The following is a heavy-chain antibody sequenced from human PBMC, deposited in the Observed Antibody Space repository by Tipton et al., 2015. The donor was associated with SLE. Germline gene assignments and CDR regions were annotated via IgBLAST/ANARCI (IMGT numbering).Heavy chain of an antibody. J-gene: IGHJ4*02. CDR1: GFTFSSYW. D-gene: IGHD2-15*01. V-gene: IGHV3-7*05. CDR3: ARVAREGSRPFIDY. Sequence: SLRLSCAASGFTFSSYWMSWVRQAPGKGLEWVANIKQDGSEKYYVDSVKGRFTISRDNAKNSLYLQMNSLRAEDTAVYYCARVAREGSRPFIDYWGQGTLVTVSS. CDR2: IKQDGSEK.